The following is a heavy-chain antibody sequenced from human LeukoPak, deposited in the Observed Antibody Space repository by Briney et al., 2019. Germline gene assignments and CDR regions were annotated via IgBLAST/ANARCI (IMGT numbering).Heavy chain of an antibody. CDR1: GGSISTYY. J-gene: IGHJ5*02. Sequence: PSETLSLTCTVAGGSISTYYWSWIRQPAGKGLEWIGRIYTSGSTNYNPSLKSRVTMSVDTSKNQFSLKLSSVTAADTAVYYCARDHISSSWPNWFDPWGQGTLVTVSS. CDR2: IYTSGST. D-gene: IGHD6-13*01. V-gene: IGHV4-4*07. CDR3: ARDHISSSWPNWFDP.